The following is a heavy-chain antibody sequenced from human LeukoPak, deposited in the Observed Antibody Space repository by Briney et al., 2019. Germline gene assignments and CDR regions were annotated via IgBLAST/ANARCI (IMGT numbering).Heavy chain of an antibody. J-gene: IGHJ4*02. CDR2: ISGSGGSK. CDR1: GFTFNNCA. V-gene: IGHV3-23*01. CDR3: AKEIDSSGYYDY. D-gene: IGHD3-22*01. Sequence: PGGSLRLSCAASGFTFNNCAMSWVRQAPGKGLEWVSAISGSGGSKYSADSVKGRFTISRDNSKNTLSLQMNSLRAEDTAVYYCAKEIDSSGYYDYWGQGTLVTVSS.